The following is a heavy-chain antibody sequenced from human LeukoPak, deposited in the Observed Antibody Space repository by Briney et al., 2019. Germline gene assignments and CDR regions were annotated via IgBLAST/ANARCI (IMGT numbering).Heavy chain of an antibody. CDR2: IYYSGST. Sequence: SETLSLTRTVSGVSISGYYWSWIRQPPGKGLEWIGYIYYSGSTYYNPSLKSRVTMSVDTSKNQFSLKLTSVTTADTAVYYCAREVDYWFDPWGQGTLVTVSS. CDR1: GVSISGYY. V-gene: IGHV4-59*01. CDR3: AREVDYWFDP. J-gene: IGHJ5*02. D-gene: IGHD5-12*01.